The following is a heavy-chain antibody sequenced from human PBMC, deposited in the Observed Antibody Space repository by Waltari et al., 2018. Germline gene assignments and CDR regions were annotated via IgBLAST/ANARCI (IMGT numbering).Heavy chain of an antibody. Sequence: QVQLQQWGAGLLKPSETLSLTCAVYGGSFSGYYWSWIRQPPGKGLEWIGEINHSGSTNYNPSLKSRVTISVDTSKNQFSLKLSSVTAADTAVYYCARAGVDTAMFNYFDYWGQGTLVTVSS. V-gene: IGHV4-34*01. D-gene: IGHD5-18*01. J-gene: IGHJ4*02. CDR3: ARAGVDTAMFNYFDY. CDR2: INHSGST. CDR1: GGSFSGYY.